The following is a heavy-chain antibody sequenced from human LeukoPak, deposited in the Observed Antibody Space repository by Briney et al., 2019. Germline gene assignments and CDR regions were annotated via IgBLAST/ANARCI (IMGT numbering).Heavy chain of an antibody. CDR1: GGSFSGYY. J-gene: IGHJ4*02. CDR2: INHSGST. V-gene: IGHV4-34*01. Sequence: SETLSLTCAVYGGSFSGYYWSWIRQPPGKGLEWIGEINHSGSTNYNPSLKSRVTISVDTSENQFSLKLSSVTAADTAVYYCARERYFDWRVDYWGQGTLVTVSS. D-gene: IGHD3-9*01. CDR3: ARERYFDWRVDY.